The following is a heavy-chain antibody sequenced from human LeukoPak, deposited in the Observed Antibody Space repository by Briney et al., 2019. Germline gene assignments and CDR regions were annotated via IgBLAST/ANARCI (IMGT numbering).Heavy chain of an antibody. V-gene: IGHV3-23*01. CDR1: GFTFSSYS. CDR2: ISSSGGTT. CDR3: AKDIDYGDYVVS. J-gene: IGHJ4*02. D-gene: IGHD4-17*01. Sequence: GGSLRLSCAASGFTFSSYSMNWVRQAPGKGLEWVSAISSSGGTTYYADSVKGRFTISRDNSKNTLYLQMNSLRAEDTAVYYCAKDIDYGDYVVSWGQGTLVTVSS.